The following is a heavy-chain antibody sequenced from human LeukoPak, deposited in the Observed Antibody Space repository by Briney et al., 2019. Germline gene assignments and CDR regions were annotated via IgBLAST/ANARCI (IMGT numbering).Heavy chain of an antibody. CDR2: INPNSGGT. V-gene: IGHV1-2*02. CDR3: ARFPSYYYDSSGYSAFDY. CDR1: GYTFTGYY. Sequence: ASVKVSCKASGYTFTGYYMHWVRQAPGQGLEWMGWINPNSGGTNYAQKFQGRVTMTRDTSISTAYMELSRLRSDDTAVYYCARFPSYYYDSSGYSAFDYWGQGTLVTVSS. D-gene: IGHD3-22*01. J-gene: IGHJ4*02.